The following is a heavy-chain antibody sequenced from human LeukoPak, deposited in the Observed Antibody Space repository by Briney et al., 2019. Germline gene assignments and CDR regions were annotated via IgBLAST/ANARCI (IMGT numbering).Heavy chain of an antibody. CDR2: ISPSGDIR. Sequence: GGSLRLSCAASGFTFSSYAMSWVRQAPGKGLEWVSGISPSGDIRYYADSVKGRFTISRDNSKNTLYLEVISLTAEDTAVYYCAKDDAWLRFGEWSQGTLVTVSS. V-gene: IGHV3-23*01. CDR1: GFTFSSYA. CDR3: AKDDAWLRFGE. D-gene: IGHD3-10*01. J-gene: IGHJ4*02.